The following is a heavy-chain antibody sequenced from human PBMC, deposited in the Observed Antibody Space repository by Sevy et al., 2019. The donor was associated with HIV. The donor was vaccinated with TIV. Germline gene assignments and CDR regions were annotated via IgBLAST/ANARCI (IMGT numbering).Heavy chain of an antibody. V-gene: IGHV3-21*01. J-gene: IGHJ4*02. CDR2: ISSSSSYI. D-gene: IGHD6-19*01. CDR3: ARVDPPGIALAGTLNY. Sequence: GGSLRLSCAASGFTFSSYSMNWVRQAPGKGLEWVSSISSSSSYIYDADSVKGRFTISRDNAKNSLYLQMNSLRAEDTAVYYCARVDPPGIALAGTLNYRGQGTLVTVSS. CDR1: GFTFSSYS.